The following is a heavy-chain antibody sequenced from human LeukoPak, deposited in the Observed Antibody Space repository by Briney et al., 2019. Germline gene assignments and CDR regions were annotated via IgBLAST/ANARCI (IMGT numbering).Heavy chain of an antibody. CDR2: INQDGSEK. J-gene: IGHJ3*02. D-gene: IGHD2-15*01. CDR1: GFTFSNYW. CDR3: ARDCGGGSCYGPYDAFDI. Sequence: PGGSLRLSCAASGFTFSNYWMIWVRQAPGKGLEWVANINQDGSEKYYVDSVKGRFIISRDNPKNSLYLQMNSLRAEDTAVYYCARDCGGGSCYGPYDAFDIWGQGTMVTVSS. V-gene: IGHV3-7*05.